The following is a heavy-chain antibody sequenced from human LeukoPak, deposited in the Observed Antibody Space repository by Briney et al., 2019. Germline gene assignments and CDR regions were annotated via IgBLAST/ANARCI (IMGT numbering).Heavy chain of an antibody. J-gene: IGHJ4*02. D-gene: IGHD1-1*01. Sequence: GRSLRLSCAASGFTFDDYAMHWVRQAPGKGLEWVSGVSWNSGSVGYADSVKGRFTISRDNAKNSLYLQMYSLRAEDTALYHCAKDVGRLERNPDYWGQGTLVTVSS. CDR1: GFTFDDYA. CDR2: VSWNSGSV. V-gene: IGHV3-9*01. CDR3: AKDVGRLERNPDY.